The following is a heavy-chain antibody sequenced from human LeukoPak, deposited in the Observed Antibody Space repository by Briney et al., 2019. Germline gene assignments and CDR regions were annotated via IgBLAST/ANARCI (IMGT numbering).Heavy chain of an antibody. J-gene: IGHJ4*02. D-gene: IGHD5-12*01. V-gene: IGHV3-7*01. CDR2: IKQDGSAK. CDR3: ARVEASGYDYGAFDY. CDR1: GFTFNRYW. Sequence: GGSLRLSCAASGFTFNRYWMSWVRQAPGKELQWVANIKQDGSAKYYVDSVKGRFTISRDNAKNSLYLQMNSLRAEDTAVYYCARVEASGYDYGAFDYWGQGTLATVSS.